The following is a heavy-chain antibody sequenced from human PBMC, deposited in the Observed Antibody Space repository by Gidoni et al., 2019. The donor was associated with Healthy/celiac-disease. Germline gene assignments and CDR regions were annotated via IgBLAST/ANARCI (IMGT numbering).Heavy chain of an antibody. V-gene: IGHV4-4*07. Sequence: HVQLHESAPGLVMPSETLSLTSTVSGRSLSRYYWSWIRQPAGKGLEWIGRIYTSGSTNYNPSLKSRVTMSVDTSKNQFSLKLSSVTAADTAVYYCARGLQEYSSSSGAFDIWGQGTMVTVSS. J-gene: IGHJ3*02. CDR2: IYTSGST. CDR3: ARGLQEYSSSSGAFDI. CDR1: GRSLSRYY. D-gene: IGHD6-6*01.